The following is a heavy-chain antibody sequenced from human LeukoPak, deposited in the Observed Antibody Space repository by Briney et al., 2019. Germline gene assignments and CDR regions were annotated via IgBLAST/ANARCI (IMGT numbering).Heavy chain of an antibody. CDR3: AKDMSGYDILAGYSVYNYYYGMDV. CDR2: ISGDGGST. D-gene: IGHD3-9*01. Sequence: TGGSLRLSCAASGFTFDDYAMHWVRQAPGKGLEWVSLISGDGGSTYYADSVKGRFTISRDNSKNSLYLQMNSLRTEDTALYYCAKDMSGYDILAGYSVYNYYYGMDVWAKGPRSPSP. J-gene: IGHJ6*02. CDR1: GFTFDDYA. V-gene: IGHV3-43*02.